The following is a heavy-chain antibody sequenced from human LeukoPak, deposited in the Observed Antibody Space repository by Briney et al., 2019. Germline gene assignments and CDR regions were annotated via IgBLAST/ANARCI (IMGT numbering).Heavy chain of an antibody. CDR2: IIPIFGTA. J-gene: IGHJ4*02. D-gene: IGHD6-6*01. CDR3: ARSTCSSSYSRGEY. Sequence: GASVKVSCKASGGTFSSYAISLVRQAPGQGLEWMGGIIPIFGTANYAQKFQGRVTITADESTSTAYMELSSLRSEDTAVYYCARSTCSSSYSRGEYWGQGTLVTVSS. V-gene: IGHV1-69*01. CDR1: GGTFSSYA.